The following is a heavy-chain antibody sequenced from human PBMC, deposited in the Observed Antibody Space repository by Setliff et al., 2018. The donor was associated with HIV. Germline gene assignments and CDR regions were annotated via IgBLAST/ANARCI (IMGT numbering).Heavy chain of an antibody. D-gene: IGHD3-22*01. CDR3: ARGLSFYDPGGFDY. CDR1: GGSINNYY. CDR2: VYTSGST. J-gene: IGHJ4*02. Sequence: PSETLSLTCTVSGGSINNYYWSWIRQPPGKGLEWIGYVYTSGSTYYNPSLKSRVTISVDTSKNQFSLKLSSVTAADTAVYYCARGLSFYDPGGFDYWGQGTLVTVSS. V-gene: IGHV4-4*09.